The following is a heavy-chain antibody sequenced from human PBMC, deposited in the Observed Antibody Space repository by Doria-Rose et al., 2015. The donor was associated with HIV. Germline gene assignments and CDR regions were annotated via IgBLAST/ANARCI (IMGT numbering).Heavy chain of an antibody. Sequence: QVQLQESGPGLVKPSETLSLTCSVSGGSIISSYWSWIRQAPGKRLEWIGNTHYTGNTNYNPSLTSRVTISVDTSENQFSLKLKYVTAADTATYYCARGGTLVTTWGQGTLVTVSS. CDR1: GGSIISSY. CDR3: ARGGTLVTT. CDR2: THYTGNT. V-gene: IGHV4-59*01. J-gene: IGHJ4*02. D-gene: IGHD4-17*01.